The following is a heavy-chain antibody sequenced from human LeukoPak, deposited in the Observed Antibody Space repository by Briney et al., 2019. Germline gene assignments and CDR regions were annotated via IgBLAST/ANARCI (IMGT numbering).Heavy chain of an antibody. CDR2: ISYHGSNE. D-gene: IGHD3-9*01. CDR1: GFSFSTYP. CDR3: ARVHDTTGYYHYFDS. V-gene: IGHV3-30*04. Sequence: GGSLRLSCEASGFSFSTYPMHWVRQAPDKGLEWVAMISYHGSNEYYADSVKGRFTISRDNSKNTLYLQMNNPRVEDTAIYYCARVHDTTGYYHYFDSWGQGTLVTVSS. J-gene: IGHJ4*02.